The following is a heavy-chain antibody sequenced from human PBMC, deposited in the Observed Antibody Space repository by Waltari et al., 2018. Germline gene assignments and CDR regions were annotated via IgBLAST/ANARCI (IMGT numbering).Heavy chain of an antibody. J-gene: IGHJ4*02. D-gene: IGHD3-22*01. CDR3: AKESSSYYDSSGYYY. V-gene: IGHV3-23*01. Sequence: EVQLLESGGGLVQPGGSLRLSCAASGFTFSSYAMSWVRQAPGKGLEWVSAISGSGGSTYYADSVKGRFTIARDNAKNTLYLQMNSLRAEDTAVYYCAKESSSYYDSSGYYYWGQGTLVTVSS. CDR1: GFTFSSYA. CDR2: ISGSGGST.